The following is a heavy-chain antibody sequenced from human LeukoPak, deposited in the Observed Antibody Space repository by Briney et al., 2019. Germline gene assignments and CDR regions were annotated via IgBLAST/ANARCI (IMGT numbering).Heavy chain of an antibody. CDR3: ARDLGEMATQGAFDI. V-gene: IGHV3-21*01. D-gene: IGHD5-24*01. CDR1: GFAFSSYS. J-gene: IGHJ3*02. CDR2: ISRSSSDI. Sequence: GGSRRLSGADSGFAFSSYSVNWVRQAPGKGLEWISSISRSSSDIYYADSVKRRVPISRDNAKNSLYLQMNSLRAEDTAVYYCARDLGEMATQGAFDIWGQGTMVTVSS.